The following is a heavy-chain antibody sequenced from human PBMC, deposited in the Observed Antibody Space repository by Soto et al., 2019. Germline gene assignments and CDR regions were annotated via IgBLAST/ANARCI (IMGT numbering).Heavy chain of an antibody. CDR3: SRGVRHCTSTDCRX. D-gene: IGHD2-2*01. CDR2: ISFDVRIK. Sequence: SLILSCAASGFTFSTYAMHWVRQAPGKGLEWVTVISFDVRIKYYTESLKERFTISRDNSKKMLYLQMNSLKPEDTGIYYCSRGVRHCTSTDCRXWGQGTLVTVSX. CDR1: GFTFSTYA. J-gene: IGHJ4*02. V-gene: IGHV3-30*04.